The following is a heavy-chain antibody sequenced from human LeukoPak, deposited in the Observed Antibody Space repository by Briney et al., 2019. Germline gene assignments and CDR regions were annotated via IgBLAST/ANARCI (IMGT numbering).Heavy chain of an antibody. V-gene: IGHV3-23*01. D-gene: IGHD3-10*01. CDR2: ISGIDGST. CDR3: AKDPSYLGSGSYYKD. Sequence: PGGSLRLSCAASGFTFSSNGMNWVRQAPGKGLEWVSAISGIDGSTYYADSVKGRFTISRDNSKNTLYLQMNSLRAEDTAVYYCAKDPSYLGSGSYYKDWGQGTLVTVSS. CDR1: GFTFSSNG. J-gene: IGHJ4*02.